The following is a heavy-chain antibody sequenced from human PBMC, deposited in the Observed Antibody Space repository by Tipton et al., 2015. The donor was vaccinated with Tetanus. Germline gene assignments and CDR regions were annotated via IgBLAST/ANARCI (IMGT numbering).Heavy chain of an antibody. CDR2: IYYSGDT. J-gene: IGHJ4*02. V-gene: IGHV4-31*03. CDR3: ARPIKQWLVPVDS. Sequence: TLSLTCTVSGGSISSGGYFWNWIRQHPGKGPEWIGYIYYSGDTFYNPSLKSRVTISVDTSKNQFSLNLRSVTAADTAVYYCARPIKQWLVPVDSWGQGTLVTVSS. D-gene: IGHD6-19*01. CDR1: GGSISSGGYF.